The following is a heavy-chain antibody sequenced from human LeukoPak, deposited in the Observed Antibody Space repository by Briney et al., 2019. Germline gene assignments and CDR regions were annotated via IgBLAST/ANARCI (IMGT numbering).Heavy chain of an antibody. CDR3: AGRGIAVAGGFDY. Sequence: PSETLSLTWTVSGGSISSSSYYWGWIRQPPGKGLEWIGSIYYSGSTYYNPSLKSRVTISVDTSKNQFSLKLSSVTAADTAVYYCAGRGIAVAGGFDYWGQGTLVTVSS. D-gene: IGHD6-19*01. J-gene: IGHJ4*02. V-gene: IGHV4-39*01. CDR2: IYYSGST. CDR1: GGSISSSSYY.